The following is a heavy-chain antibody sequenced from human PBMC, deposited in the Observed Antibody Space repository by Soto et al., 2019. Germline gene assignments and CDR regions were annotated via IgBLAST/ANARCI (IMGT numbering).Heavy chain of an antibody. Sequence: SVKVSCKASGGAFSSYTISWVRQAPGQGLEWMGRIIPILGIANYAQKFQGRVTITADKSTSTAYMELSSLRSEDTAVYYCARGITEYDFWRTPYHHYGMDVWGQGPTVTVSS. D-gene: IGHD3-3*01. CDR1: GGAFSSYT. CDR2: IIPILGIA. J-gene: IGHJ6*02. V-gene: IGHV1-69*02. CDR3: ARGITEYDFWRTPYHHYGMDV.